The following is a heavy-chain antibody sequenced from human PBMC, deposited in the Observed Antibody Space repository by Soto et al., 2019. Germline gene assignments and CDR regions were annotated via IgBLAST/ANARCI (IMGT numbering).Heavy chain of an antibody. CDR2: LNRDGSRT. D-gene: IGHD1-26*01. CDR3: ARDPGGAGSY. Sequence: AQLVESGGGLVQPGGSLRLSCAASGFTFSNYWMHWVRQVPGQGPVWVSRLNRDGSRTDYADSVRGRFTIFRDNARNTLYLQMNSLRAEDTAMYYCARDPGGAGSYWGQGTLVTVSS. V-gene: IGHV3-74*01. CDR1: GFTFSNYW. J-gene: IGHJ4*02.